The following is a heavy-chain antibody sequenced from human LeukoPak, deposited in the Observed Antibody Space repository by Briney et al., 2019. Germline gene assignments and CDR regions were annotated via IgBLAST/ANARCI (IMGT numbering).Heavy chain of an antibody. J-gene: IGHJ6*02. CDR1: GYTFTSYY. CDR3: ARDMPWSSGWVYYYYYYGMDV. Sequence: ASVKVSCKASGYTFTSYYMHWVRQAPGQGLEWMGIINPSGGSTGYAQKFQGRVTMTRDTSTSTVYMELSSLRSEDTAVYYCARDMPWSSGWVYYYYYYGMDVWGQGTTVTVSS. V-gene: IGHV1-46*01. CDR2: INPSGGST. D-gene: IGHD6-19*01.